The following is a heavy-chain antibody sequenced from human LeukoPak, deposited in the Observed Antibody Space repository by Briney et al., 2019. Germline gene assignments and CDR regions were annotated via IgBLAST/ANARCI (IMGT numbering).Heavy chain of an antibody. CDR1: GYTFPTYA. Sequence: SVKVSCKASGYTFPTYAISWVRQAPGQGLEWMGGIIPIFGTANYAQKFQGRVTITADKSTSTAYMELRSLRSDDTAVYYCARSLGVPAAILDVWGKGTTVTVSS. CDR3: ARSLGVPAAILDV. D-gene: IGHD2-2*01. J-gene: IGHJ6*04. V-gene: IGHV1-69*06. CDR2: IIPIFGTA.